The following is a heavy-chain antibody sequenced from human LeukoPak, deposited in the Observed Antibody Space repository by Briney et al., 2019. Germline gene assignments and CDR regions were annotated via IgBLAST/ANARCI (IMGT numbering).Heavy chain of an antibody. J-gene: IGHJ6*02. CDR3: ASGGGWLFSYGMDV. D-gene: IGHD3-22*01. CDR1: GFTFSSYS. Sequence: PGGSLRLSCAASGFTFSSYSMNWVRQAPGEGLEGVSYISRSSSTIYYADSVKGRFTISRDNAKNSLYLQMNSLRAEDTAVYYCASGGGWLFSYGMDVWGQGTTVTVSS. V-gene: IGHV3-48*04. CDR2: ISRSSSTI.